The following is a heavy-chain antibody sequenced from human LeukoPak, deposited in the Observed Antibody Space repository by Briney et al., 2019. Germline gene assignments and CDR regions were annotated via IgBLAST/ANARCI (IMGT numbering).Heavy chain of an antibody. CDR3: AKDWELGS. CDR2: IYVRGST. CDR1: GASTSSYY. V-gene: IGHV4-59*01. Sequence: SETLSLTCSVSGASTSSYYWNWIRQPPGKGLEWIGNIYVRGSTNYNPSLKSRVTISLDTSKDQFSLKLTSVTAADTAFYYCAKDWELGSWGQGTLVTVSS. J-gene: IGHJ5*02. D-gene: IGHD1-26*01.